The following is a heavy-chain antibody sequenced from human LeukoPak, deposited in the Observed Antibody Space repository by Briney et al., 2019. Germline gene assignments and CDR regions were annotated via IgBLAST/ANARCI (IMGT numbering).Heavy chain of an antibody. CDR3: ARDAYYYDSSGYYSSSAFDI. V-gene: IGHV4-34*01. Sequence: PSETLSLTCAVYGGSFSGYYWSWIRQPPGKGLEWIGEINHSGSTNYNPSLKSRVTISVDTSKNQFSLKLSSVTAADTAVYYCARDAYYYDSSGYYSSSAFDIWGQGTMVTVSS. CDR2: INHSGST. CDR1: GGSFSGYY. D-gene: IGHD3-22*01. J-gene: IGHJ3*02.